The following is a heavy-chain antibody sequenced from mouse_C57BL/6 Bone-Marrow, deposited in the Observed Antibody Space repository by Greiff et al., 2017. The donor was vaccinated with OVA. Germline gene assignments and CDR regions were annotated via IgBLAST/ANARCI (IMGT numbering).Heavy chain of an antibody. CDR3: TSYGNFDY. Sequence: EVMLVESGAELVRPGASVKLSCTASGFNIKDDYMHWVKQRPEQGLEWIGWIDPENGDTEYASKFQGKATITAETSSNTAYLQLSSLTSEDTAVYYCTSYGNFDYWGQGTTLTVSS. CDR1: GFNIKDDY. CDR2: IDPENGDT. D-gene: IGHD2-1*01. V-gene: IGHV14-4*01. J-gene: IGHJ2*01.